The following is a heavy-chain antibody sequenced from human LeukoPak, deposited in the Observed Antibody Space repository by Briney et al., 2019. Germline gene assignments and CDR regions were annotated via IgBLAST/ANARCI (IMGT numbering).Heavy chain of an antibody. CDR2: IYSGGST. V-gene: IGHV3-53*05. D-gene: IGHD1-26*01. Sequence: GGSLRLSCAASGFTVSDNYMNWVRQAPGKGLEWVSVIYSGGSTYYADSVKGRFTISRDNSKNTLYLQMNSLRAEDTAVYYCAKGAVWELLRYMDVWGKGTTVTVSS. J-gene: IGHJ6*03. CDR3: AKGAVWELLRYMDV. CDR1: GFTVSDNY.